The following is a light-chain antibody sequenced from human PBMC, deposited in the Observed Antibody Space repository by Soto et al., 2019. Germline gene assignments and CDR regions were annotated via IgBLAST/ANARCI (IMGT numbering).Light chain of an antibody. J-gene: IGKJ5*01. CDR2: GAS. CDR3: QQYGSSLIT. V-gene: IGKV3-20*01. Sequence: EIVMTQSPATLSVSPGERATLSCRASQSVTTRLAWYQHRPGQAPRLLMSGASSRASGVPVRFSGSGSGTDFTLTISRLEPEDFAVYYCQQYGSSLITFGQGTRLEIK. CDR1: QSVTTR.